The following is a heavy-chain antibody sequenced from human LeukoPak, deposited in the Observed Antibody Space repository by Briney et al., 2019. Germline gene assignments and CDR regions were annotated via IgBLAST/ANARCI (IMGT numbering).Heavy chain of an antibody. CDR2: ISWNSGSI. CDR3: AKGVAIAAAGSFDY. CDR1: GFTFDDYA. J-gene: IGHJ4*02. Sequence: PGGSLRLSCAASGFTFDDYAMPWVRQAPGKGLEWVSGISWNSGSIGYADSVKGRFTISRDNAKNSLYLQMNSLRAEDTALYYCAKGVAIAAAGSFDYWGQGTLVTVSS. D-gene: IGHD6-13*01. V-gene: IGHV3-9*01.